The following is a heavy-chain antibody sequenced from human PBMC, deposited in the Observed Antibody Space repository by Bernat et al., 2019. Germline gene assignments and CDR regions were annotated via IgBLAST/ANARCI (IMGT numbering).Heavy chain of an antibody. V-gene: IGHV3-15*01. CDR3: TTDVDGVSVGATPPAFDI. CDR2: IKSKTDGGTT. Sequence: EVQLVESGGGLVKPGGSLRLSCAASGFTFSNAWMSWVRQAPGKGLEWVGRIKSKTDGGTTDYAAPVKGRFTISRDNSKNTLYLQMNSLKTEDTAVYCCTTDVDGVSVGATPPAFDIGGQGTMVTVSS. J-gene: IGHJ3*02. CDR1: GFTFSNAW. D-gene: IGHD1-26*01.